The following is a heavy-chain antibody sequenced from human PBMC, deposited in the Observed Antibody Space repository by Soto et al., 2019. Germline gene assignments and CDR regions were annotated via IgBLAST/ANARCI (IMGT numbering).Heavy chain of an antibody. Sequence: PSETLSLTCTVSGGSISSYYWSWIRQPPGKGLEWIGYIYYSGSTNYNPSLKSRITISVDTSKNQFSLKLSSVTAADTAMYYCARSDTAMEIFDYWGQGTLVTVSS. J-gene: IGHJ4*02. CDR2: IYYSGST. CDR1: GGSISSYY. D-gene: IGHD5-18*01. V-gene: IGHV4-59*01. CDR3: ARSDTAMEIFDY.